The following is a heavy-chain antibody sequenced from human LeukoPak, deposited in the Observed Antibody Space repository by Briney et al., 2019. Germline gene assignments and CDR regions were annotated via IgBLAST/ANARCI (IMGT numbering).Heavy chain of an antibody. CDR1: GFTSSSYA. Sequence: GGSLRLSCAASGFTSSSYAMSWVRQAPGNGLEWVSAFSGSGGSTYYADSVKGRFTISRDNSKISVYLQMNSLRAEDTAVYYCAKDLYYGGNGPDAFDIWGQGTMVTVSS. D-gene: IGHD4-23*01. V-gene: IGHV3-23*01. CDR3: AKDLYYGGNGPDAFDI. CDR2: FSGSGGST. J-gene: IGHJ3*02.